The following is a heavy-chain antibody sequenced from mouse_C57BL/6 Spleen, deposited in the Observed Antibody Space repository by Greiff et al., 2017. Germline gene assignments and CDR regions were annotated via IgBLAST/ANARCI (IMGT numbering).Heavy chain of an antibody. CDR1: GFNIKDYY. D-gene: IGHD1-1*01. CDR3: TTVYYGSSSWFAY. Sequence: VQLQQSGAELVRPGASVKLSCTASGFNIKDYYMHWVKQRPEQGLEWIGRIDPEDGDTEYAPKFQGKATMTADTSSNTAYLQLSSLTSEDTAVYYCTTVYYGSSSWFAYWGQGTLLTVSA. J-gene: IGHJ3*01. CDR2: IDPEDGDT. V-gene: IGHV14-1*01.